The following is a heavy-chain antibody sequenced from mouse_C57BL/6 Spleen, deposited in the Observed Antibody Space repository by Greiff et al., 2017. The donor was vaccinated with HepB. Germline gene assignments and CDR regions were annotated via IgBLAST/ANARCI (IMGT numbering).Heavy chain of an antibody. Sequence: VHVKQSVAELVRPGASVKLSCTASGFNIKNTYMHWVKQRPEQGLEWIGRIDPANGNTKYAPKFQGKATITADTSSNTAYLQLSSLTSEDTAIYYCAREVYYYGSSFDYWGQGTTLTVSS. CDR2: IDPANGNT. D-gene: IGHD1-1*01. V-gene: IGHV14-3*01. CDR1: GFNIKNTY. CDR3: AREVYYYGSSFDY. J-gene: IGHJ2*01.